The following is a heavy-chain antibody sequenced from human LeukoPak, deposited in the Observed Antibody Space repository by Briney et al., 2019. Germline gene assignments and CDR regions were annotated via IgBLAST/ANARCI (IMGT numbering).Heavy chain of an antibody. V-gene: IGHV4-59*08. D-gene: IGHD3-9*01. CDR1: GGSISSYY. J-gene: IGHJ6*02. CDR3: ARHLIPYYDILTGYYYYYGMDV. CDR2: IYYSGST. Sequence: SETLSLTCTVSGGSISSYYWSWIRQPPGKGLEWIGYIYYSGSTNYNPSLKSRVTISVDTSKNQFSLKLSPVTAADTAVYYCARHLIPYYDILTGYYYYYGMDVWGQGTTVTVSS.